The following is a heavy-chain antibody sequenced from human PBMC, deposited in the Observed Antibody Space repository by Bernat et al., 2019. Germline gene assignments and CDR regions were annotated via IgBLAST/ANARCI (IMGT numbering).Heavy chain of an antibody. Sequence: EVQLVESGGGLVQPGGSLRLSCAASGFTFSSYWMSWVRQAPGKGLAWVTNIKQDGSEKDTVATVKGRFTSSRDNAKNTLYLQMNSLRAEDTAVYYCARDRNGAWPLAFDIWGQGTMVTVFS. J-gene: IGHJ3*02. CDR3: ARDRNGAWPLAFDI. D-gene: IGHD1-1*01. V-gene: IGHV3-7*01. CDR1: GFTFSSYW. CDR2: IKQDGSEK.